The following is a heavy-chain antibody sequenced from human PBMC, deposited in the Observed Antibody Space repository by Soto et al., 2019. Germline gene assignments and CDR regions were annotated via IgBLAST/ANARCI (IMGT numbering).Heavy chain of an antibody. CDR2: IYYSGST. CDR1: GGSISSSSYY. Sequence: SETLSLTCTVSGGSISSSSYYRGWIRQPPGKGLEWIGSIYYSGSTYYNPSLKSRVTISVDTSKNQFSLKLSSVTAADTAVYYCARDGGLYPRNWFDPWGQGTLVTVSS. V-gene: IGHV4-39*02. D-gene: IGHD3-16*01. CDR3: ARDGGLYPRNWFDP. J-gene: IGHJ5*02.